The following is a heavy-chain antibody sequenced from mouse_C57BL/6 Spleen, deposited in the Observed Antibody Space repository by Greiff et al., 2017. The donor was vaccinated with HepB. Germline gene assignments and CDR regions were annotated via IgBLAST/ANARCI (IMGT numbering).Heavy chain of an antibody. J-gene: IGHJ3*01. CDR3: VRGLYSNYEAY. CDR2: IRSKSNNYAT. D-gene: IGHD2-5*01. CDR1: GFSFNTYA. Sequence: EVKLVESGGGLVQPKGSLKLSCAASGFSFNTYAMNWVRQAPGKGLEWVARIRSKSNNYATYYADSVKDRFTISRDDSESMLYLQMNNLKTEDTAMYYCVRGLYSNYEAYWGQGTLVTVSA. V-gene: IGHV10-1*01.